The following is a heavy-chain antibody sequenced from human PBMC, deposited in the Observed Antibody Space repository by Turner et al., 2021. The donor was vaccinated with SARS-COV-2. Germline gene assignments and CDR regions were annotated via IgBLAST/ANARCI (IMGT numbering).Heavy chain of an antibody. CDR2: ISGSGDNT. V-gene: IGHV3-23*01. Sequence: EVQLLESGGVVVQPGRSLRLPSASSGFSFSRDVLSWVRQAPGKGREWVSAISGSGDNTYYADSVKGLFTISRDNAKNTLYLQMNSLRDDDTAVYYCAKDRNTYYYGSALDYWGQGTLVTVSS. CDR3: AKDRNTYYYGSALDY. D-gene: IGHD3-10*01. J-gene: IGHJ4*02. CDR1: GFSFSRDV.